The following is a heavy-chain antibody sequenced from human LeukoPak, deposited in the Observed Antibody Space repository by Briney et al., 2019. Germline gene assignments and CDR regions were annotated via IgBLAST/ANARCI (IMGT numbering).Heavy chain of an antibody. J-gene: IGHJ4*02. CDR1: GFTFSIYG. D-gene: IGHD6-13*01. CDR2: IKSKTDGGTT. Sequence: GGSLRLSCAASGFTFSIYGMHWVRQAPGKGLEWVGHIKSKTDGGTTDYAAPVKGRFTISRDDSKNTLYLQMNSLKTEDTAVYYCTRQQLVLDYWGQGTLVTVSS. V-gene: IGHV3-15*01. CDR3: TRQQLVLDY.